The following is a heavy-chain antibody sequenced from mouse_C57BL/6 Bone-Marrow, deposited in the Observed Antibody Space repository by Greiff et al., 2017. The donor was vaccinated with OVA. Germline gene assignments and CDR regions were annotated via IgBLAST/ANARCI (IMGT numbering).Heavy chain of an antibody. V-gene: IGHV14-4*01. D-gene: IGHD1-1*01. CDR3: TTFITTVVKAY. J-gene: IGHJ3*01. CDR1: GFNIKDDY. Sequence: EVQLQQSGAELVRPGASVKLSCTASGFNIKDDYMHWVKQRPEKGLEWIGWIDPENGDTEYASKFQGKATITADTSSNTAYLQLSSLTSEDTAVYYCTTFITTVVKAYWGQGTLVTVSA. CDR2: IDPENGDT.